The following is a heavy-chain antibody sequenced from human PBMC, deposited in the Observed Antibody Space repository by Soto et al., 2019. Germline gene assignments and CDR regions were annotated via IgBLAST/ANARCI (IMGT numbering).Heavy chain of an antibody. Sequence: ASVKVSCKASGGTFSSYAISWVRQAPGQGLEWMGGIIPIFGTANYAQKFQGRVTITADESTSTAYMELSSLRSEDTAVYYCARGTTGGGSWPNDYWGQGTLVTVSS. V-gene: IGHV1-69*13. CDR3: ARGTTGGGSWPNDY. CDR1: GGTFSSYA. CDR2: IIPIFGTA. D-gene: IGHD6-13*01. J-gene: IGHJ4*02.